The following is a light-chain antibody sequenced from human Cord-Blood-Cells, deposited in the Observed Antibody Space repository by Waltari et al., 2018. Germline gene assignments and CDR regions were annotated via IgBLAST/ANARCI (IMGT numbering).Light chain of an antibody. V-gene: IGKV1-39*01. CDR3: QQSYNTPLT. Sequence: SQITQSPASLSASGGDRVTITCRASQSISSYLNWYQQKPGKAPKLLIYGASSMESGIPSRFSGSGSGTDFTLTISSLQSEDFATYYCQQSYNTPLTFGEGTKVEIK. CDR1: QSISSY. CDR2: GAS. J-gene: IGKJ4*01.